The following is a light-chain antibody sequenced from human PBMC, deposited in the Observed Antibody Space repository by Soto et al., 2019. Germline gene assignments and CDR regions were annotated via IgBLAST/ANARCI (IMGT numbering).Light chain of an antibody. CDR1: SSDVGGYNF. Sequence: QSVLTQPASVSGSPGQSITISCTGTSSDVGGYNFVSWYQQHPGKAPKLMIYDVRNRPSGVSNRFSGSKSVNTASLTISGLQAEDEADYYCSSYTSISTYVFGTGTKVIVL. V-gene: IGLV2-14*01. J-gene: IGLJ1*01. CDR2: DVR. CDR3: SSYTSISTYV.